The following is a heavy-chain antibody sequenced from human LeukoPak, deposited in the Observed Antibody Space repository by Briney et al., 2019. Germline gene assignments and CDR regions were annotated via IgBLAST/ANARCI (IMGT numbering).Heavy chain of an antibody. J-gene: IGHJ4*02. CDR2: ISYDGSNK. Sequence: PGGSLRLSCAASGFTFSSYAMHWVRQAPGKGLEWVAVISYDGSNKYYADSVKGRFTISRDNSKNKLYLQMNSLRAEDTAVYYCARDPLTGTMLDYYFDYWGQGTLVTVSS. V-gene: IGHV3-30*04. CDR3: ARDPLTGTMLDYYFDY. CDR1: GFTFSSYA. D-gene: IGHD1-20*01.